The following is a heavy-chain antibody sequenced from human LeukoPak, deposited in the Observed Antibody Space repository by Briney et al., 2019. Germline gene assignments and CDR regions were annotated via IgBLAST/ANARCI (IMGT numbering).Heavy chain of an antibody. CDR1: GLSFSSYG. CDR2: IWNDGSIK. V-gene: IGHV3-33*01. CDR3: ASGGLNIAARPIDY. D-gene: IGHD6-6*01. J-gene: IGHJ4*02. Sequence: PGGSLRLSCAASGLSFSSYGMHWVRQAPGKGLEWVAVIWNDGSIKYYADSVKGRFTISRDNSRNTLYLQMDSLRAEDTAVYYCASGGLNIAARPIDYWGQGTLVTVSS.